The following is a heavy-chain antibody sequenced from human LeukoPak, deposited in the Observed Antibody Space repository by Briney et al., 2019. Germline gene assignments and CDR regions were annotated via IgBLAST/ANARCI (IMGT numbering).Heavy chain of an antibody. CDR3: ATYSGYDRIFDY. D-gene: IGHD5-12*01. Sequence: GGSLRLSCAASGFTFSTYGMNWVRQAPGKGLEWVSYISGSTSTIYYADSVKGRFTISRDNAKNSLYLQMNSLRAEDTAVYYCATYSGYDRIFDYWAREPWSPSPQ. CDR2: ISGSTSTI. V-gene: IGHV3-48*01. J-gene: IGHJ4*02. CDR1: GFTFSTYG.